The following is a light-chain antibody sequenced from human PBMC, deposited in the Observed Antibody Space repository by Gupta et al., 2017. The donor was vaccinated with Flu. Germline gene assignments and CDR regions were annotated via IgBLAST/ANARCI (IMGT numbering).Light chain of an antibody. Sequence: TVTLTCGLSSGSVSTSYYPSWYQQTPGQAPLTLIYSTNTRSSGVPDRFSGSILGNKAALTITGAQADDESDYYCVLYMGSGIAVFGGGTKLTVL. CDR2: STN. CDR1: SGSVSTSYY. J-gene: IGLJ2*01. CDR3: VLYMGSGIAV. V-gene: IGLV8-61*01.